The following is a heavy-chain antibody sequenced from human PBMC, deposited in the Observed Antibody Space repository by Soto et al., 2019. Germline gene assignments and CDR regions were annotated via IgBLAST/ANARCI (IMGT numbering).Heavy chain of an antibody. CDR2: MNPNSGNT. V-gene: IGHV1-8*01. CDR1: GYTFTSYD. J-gene: IGHJ5*02. Sequence: QVQLVQSGAEVKKPGASVKVSCKASGYTFTSYDINWVRQATGQGLEWMGWMNPNSGNTGYVQKFQGRVTMTRNTSISTAYMELSSLRTEYTAVYYCATERAAACYSWFDPWGQGTLVTVCS. D-gene: IGHD6-13*01. CDR3: ATERAAACYSWFDP.